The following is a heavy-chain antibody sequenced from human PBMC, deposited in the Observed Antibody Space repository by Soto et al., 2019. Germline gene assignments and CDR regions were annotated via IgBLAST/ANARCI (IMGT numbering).Heavy chain of an antibody. CDR1: GFTFSNYG. D-gene: IGHD1-26*01. CDR3: AKDEQSYYVTYYFDY. J-gene: IGHJ4*02. V-gene: IGHV3-30*18. Sequence: QVQLVESGGGVVQPGRSLRLSCAASGFTFSNYGMHWVRQAPGKGLEWVAVTSYDGSTKYNADSVKGRFTISRDNAKNTVYLQMNSLRAEDTAVYYCAKDEQSYYVTYYFDYWGQGTLVTVSS. CDR2: TSYDGSTK.